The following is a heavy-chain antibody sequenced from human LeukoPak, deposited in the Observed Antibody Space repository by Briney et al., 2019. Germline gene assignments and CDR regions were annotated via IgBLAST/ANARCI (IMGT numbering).Heavy chain of an antibody. J-gene: IGHJ4*02. CDR2: ISGSDGST. D-gene: IGHD2-2*01. CDR1: GFTFSSYA. CDR3: AKAETSGGANCYALDY. V-gene: IGHV3-23*01. Sequence: GGSLRLSCAASGFTFSSYAMTWVRQAPDKGLEWVSAISGSDGSTYYADSVKGRFTISRDDSQNTLYLQMNSLSAEDTAVYYCAKAETSGGANCYALDYWGREPWSPSPQ.